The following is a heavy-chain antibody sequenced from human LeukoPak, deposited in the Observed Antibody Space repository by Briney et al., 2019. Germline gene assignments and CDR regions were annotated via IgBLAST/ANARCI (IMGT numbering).Heavy chain of an antibody. J-gene: IGHJ4*02. Sequence: PSGTLSLTCTVSGGSVSSYYWNWIRQPPGKGLEWIGYISYSGSTNYNPSLKSRVTISVDTSKNQFSLKLSSVTAADTAVYYCARRYHYDTSGYHYYFDYWGQGTLVTVSS. CDR2: ISYSGST. V-gene: IGHV4-59*02. CDR1: GGSVSSYY. CDR3: ARRYHYDTSGYHYYFDY. D-gene: IGHD3-22*01.